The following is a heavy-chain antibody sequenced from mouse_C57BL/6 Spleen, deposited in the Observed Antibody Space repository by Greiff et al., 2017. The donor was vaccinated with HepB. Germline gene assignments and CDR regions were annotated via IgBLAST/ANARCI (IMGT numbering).Heavy chain of an antibody. D-gene: IGHD2-4*01. CDR1: GFTFSDYY. Sequence: EVKLVESGGGLVQPGGSLKLSCAASGFTFSDYYMYWVRQTPEKRLEWVAYISNGGGSTYYPDTVKGRFTIARDNAKNTLYLQMSRLKAEDTAMYYCASATYYDVFAYWGQGTWVTVSA. CDR3: ASATYYDVFAY. V-gene: IGHV5-12*01. CDR2: ISNGGGST. J-gene: IGHJ3*01.